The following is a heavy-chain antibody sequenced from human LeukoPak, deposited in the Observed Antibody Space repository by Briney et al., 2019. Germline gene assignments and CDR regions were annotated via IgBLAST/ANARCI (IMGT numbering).Heavy chain of an antibody. V-gene: IGHV3-53*01. CDR1: GFSVGSNY. Sequence: GGSLRLSCAASGFSVGSNYMTWVRQAPGKGLEWVSVIYSGDNTYYADSVKGRFTISRDISKNTLCLQMNSLRAEDTATYYRARDTGSGYCSGGRCRGAFDIWGQGTTVTVSS. CDR2: IYSGDNT. CDR3: ARDTGSGYCSGGRCRGAFDI. J-gene: IGHJ3*02. D-gene: IGHD2-15*01.